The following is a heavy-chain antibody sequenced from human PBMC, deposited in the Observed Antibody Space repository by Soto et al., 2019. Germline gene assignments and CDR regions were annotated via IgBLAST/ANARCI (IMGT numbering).Heavy chain of an antibody. V-gene: IGHV3-23*01. Sequence: GGSLRLSCAASGFTFSSYAMSWVRQAPGKGLEWVSAISGSGGSTYYADSVKGRFTISRDNSKNTLYLQMNSLRAEDTAVYYCAKARRSGYESEIYYYMDVWGKGTTVTVSS. J-gene: IGHJ6*03. CDR2: ISGSGGST. D-gene: IGHD5-12*01. CDR3: AKARRSGYESEIYYYMDV. CDR1: GFTFSSYA.